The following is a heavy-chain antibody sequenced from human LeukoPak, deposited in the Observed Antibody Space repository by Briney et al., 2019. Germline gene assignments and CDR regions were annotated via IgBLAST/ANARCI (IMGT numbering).Heavy chain of an antibody. CDR3: ARREGRVGATGVPRYYYYMDV. J-gene: IGHJ6*03. CDR2: ISSSGSTI. D-gene: IGHD1-26*01. V-gene: IGHV3-48*03. Sequence: PGGSLRLSCAASGFTFSSYEMNWVRQAPGKGLEWVSYISSSGSTIYYADSVKGRFTISRDNAKNSLYLQMNSLRAEDTAVYYCARREGRVGATGVPRYYYYMDVWGKGTTVTISS. CDR1: GFTFSSYE.